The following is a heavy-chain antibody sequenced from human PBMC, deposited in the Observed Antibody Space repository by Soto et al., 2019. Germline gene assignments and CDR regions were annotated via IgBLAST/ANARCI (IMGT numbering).Heavy chain of an antibody. Sequence: HPGGSLRLSCAASGYPFGDFGMHWLRQAPGKGLEWVAVISHAGSDKFYADCVKARFTISRDNSKNRLHLQMSGLRAEDTAVYNCAKSPHFFFNRANCYRYYFAYSSQGTVVTVSA. CDR3: AKSPHFFFNRANCYRYYFAY. CDR2: ISHAGSDK. D-gene: IGHD2-2*02. V-gene: IGHV3-30*18. J-gene: IGHJ4*02. CDR1: GYPFGDFG.